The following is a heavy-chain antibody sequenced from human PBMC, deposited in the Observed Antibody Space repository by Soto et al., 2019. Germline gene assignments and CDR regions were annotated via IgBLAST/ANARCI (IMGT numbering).Heavy chain of an antibody. CDR2: VSAYDGDT. J-gene: IGHJ3*02. CDR1: GYTFTSYG. Sequence: QAQLVQSGAEVKKPGASVKVSCKASGYTFTSYGISWVRQAPGQGLEWMGGVSAYDGDTNYVQQLQGRDTMTTDTSTSTAYMELRSLRSDDTAVYYCATDYPDLSNGYYSDVFDIWGQGTMVTGSS. V-gene: IGHV1-18*01. CDR3: ATDYPDLSNGYYSDVFDI. D-gene: IGHD3-22*01.